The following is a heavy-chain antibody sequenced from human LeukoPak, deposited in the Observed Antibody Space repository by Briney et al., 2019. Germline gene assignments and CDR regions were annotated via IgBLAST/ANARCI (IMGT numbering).Heavy chain of an antibody. CDR1: GFNFDDYA. Sequence: GGSLRLSCAASGFNFDDYAMHWVRQPPGKGLEWVSGISWNSANIGYADSVKGRLTISRDNAKNPLYLQMNSLRDEDSAFYYCATVAGSSLSRNYFDPWGQGTLVTVSS. V-gene: IGHV3-9*01. CDR3: ATVAGSSLSRNYFDP. CDR2: ISWNSANI. J-gene: IGHJ5*02. D-gene: IGHD6-6*01.